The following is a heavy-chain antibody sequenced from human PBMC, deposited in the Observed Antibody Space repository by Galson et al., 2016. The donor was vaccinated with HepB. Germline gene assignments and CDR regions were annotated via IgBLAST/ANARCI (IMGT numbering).Heavy chain of an antibody. J-gene: IGHJ4*02. D-gene: IGHD3-16*01. CDR2: IIPALGTT. V-gene: IGHV1-69*13. CDR1: GGTFSTDA. Sequence: SVKVSCKASGGTFSTDAINWVRQAPGLGLEYMGGIIPALGTTDYAQNFQDRVTITVDASTTTVYMEMSSLRSEDTAIYYCASLGADADFVVDHWGQGTLVTVSS. CDR3: ASLGADADFVVDH.